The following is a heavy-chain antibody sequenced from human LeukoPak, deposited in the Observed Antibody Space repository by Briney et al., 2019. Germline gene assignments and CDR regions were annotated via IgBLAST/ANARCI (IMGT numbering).Heavy chain of an antibody. V-gene: IGHV3-23*01. J-gene: IGHJ4*02. CDR3: AKAETGTNMFFDY. D-gene: IGHD1-1*01. Sequence: GGSLRLSCAASGFTFSNYAMSWVRQAPAKGLEWVSALSSSGGDTFYADSVKGRFTISRDTSKNTLYLQMYSLRAEDTAVYYCAKAETGTNMFFDYWGQGTLVTVPS. CDR2: LSSSGGDT. CDR1: GFTFSNYA.